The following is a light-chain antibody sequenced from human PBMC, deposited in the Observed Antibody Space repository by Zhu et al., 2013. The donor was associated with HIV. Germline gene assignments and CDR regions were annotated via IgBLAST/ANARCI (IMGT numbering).Light chain of an antibody. CDR3: HQRSNWPIT. Sequence: EIVLTQSPATLSLSPGERATLSCRASQRISSYLAWYQQEPGQAPRLLIYDASNRATGIPTRFSGSGSGTDFTLTISSLEPEDFAVYYCHQRSNWPITFGQGTRLEIK. J-gene: IGKJ5*01. CDR2: DAS. V-gene: IGKV3-11*01. CDR1: QRISSY.